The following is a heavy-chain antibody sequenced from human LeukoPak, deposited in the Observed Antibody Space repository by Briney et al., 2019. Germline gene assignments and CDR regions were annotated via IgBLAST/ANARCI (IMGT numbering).Heavy chain of an antibody. D-gene: IGHD3-22*01. V-gene: IGHV3-23*01. J-gene: IGHJ4*02. CDR1: GFTFSSYA. CDR2: ISGSGGST. CDR3: AKDSPYDSSTPLYDY. Sequence: PGGSLRLSCAASGFTFSSYAMSWVRQAPGKGLEWVSAISGSGGSTYCADCVKGRFTISRDNSKNTLYLQMNSLRAEDTAVYYCAKDSPYDSSTPLYDYWGQGTLVTVSS.